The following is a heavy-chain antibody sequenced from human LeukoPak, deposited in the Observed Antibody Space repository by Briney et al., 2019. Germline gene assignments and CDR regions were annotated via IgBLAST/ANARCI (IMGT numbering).Heavy chain of an antibody. D-gene: IGHD3-9*01. CDR3: AKDPTSVGGRHDWLLDS. CDR1: GFTFNNYA. CDR2: IGFGDDSA. J-gene: IGHJ5*02. V-gene: IGHV3-23*01. Sequence: GGSLRLSCAASGFTFNNYAMSWVRQAPGKGLEWVSTIGFGDDSAYYADSVKGRFTISRDNSKNTLYLQMNYLRAEDTAVYYCAKDPTSVGGRHDWLLDSWGQGTLVTVSS.